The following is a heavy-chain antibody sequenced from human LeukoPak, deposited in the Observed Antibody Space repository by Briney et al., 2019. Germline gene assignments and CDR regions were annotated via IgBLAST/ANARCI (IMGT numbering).Heavy chain of an antibody. D-gene: IGHD4-23*01. CDR3: ARQAVVTPHYYYYMDV. V-gene: IGHV4-59*01. CDR1: GGSISSYY. CDR2: IYYSGST. Sequence: PSETLSLTCTVSGGSISSYYWSWIRQPPGKGLEWIGYIYYSGSTNYNPSLKSRVTISVDTSKNQFSLKLSSVTAADTAVHYCARQAVVTPHYYYYMDVWGKGTTVTVSS. J-gene: IGHJ6*03.